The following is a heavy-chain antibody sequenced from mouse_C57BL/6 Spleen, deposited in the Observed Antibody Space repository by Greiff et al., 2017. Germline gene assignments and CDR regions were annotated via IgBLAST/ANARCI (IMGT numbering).Heavy chain of an antibody. Sequence: VQLKESGGGLVQPGGSMKLSCVASGFTFSNYWMNWVRQSPEKGLEWVAQIRLKSDNYATHYAESVKGRFTISRDDSKSSVYLQMHSLRAEDTGIYYCTCYYGYSFDYWGQGTTLTVSS. V-gene: IGHV6-3*01. CDR2: IRLKSDNYAT. J-gene: IGHJ2*01. D-gene: IGHD2-2*01. CDR1: GFTFSNYW. CDR3: TCYYGYSFDY.